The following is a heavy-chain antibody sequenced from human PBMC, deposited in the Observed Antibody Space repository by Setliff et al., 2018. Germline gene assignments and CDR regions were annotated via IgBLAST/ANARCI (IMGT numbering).Heavy chain of an antibody. D-gene: IGHD5-12*01. CDR3: ARGGTFRYFDF. CDR1: GASIRNNYY. V-gene: IGHV4-39*07. J-gene: IGHJ4*02. Sequence: SETLSLTCAVSGASIRNNYYWGWIRQSPGTGLEWIGSIFYNGMAYYNPSLKSRVTMSVDTSKNQFSLRLNSVTAADTAVYYCARGGTFRYFDFWGQGTLVTVSS. CDR2: IFYNGMA.